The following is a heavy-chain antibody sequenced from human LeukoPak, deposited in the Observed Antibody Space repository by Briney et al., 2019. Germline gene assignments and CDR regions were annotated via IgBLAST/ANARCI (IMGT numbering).Heavy chain of an antibody. Sequence: PGGSLRLSCAASGFTFSSYAMSWVRQAPGKGLEWVSAISGSGGSTYYADSVKGRFTISRDNSKNTLYLQMNSLRAEDTAVYYCAIEYLFYCGGDCYPDYWGQGTLVTVSS. J-gene: IGHJ4*02. CDR2: ISGSGGST. D-gene: IGHD2-21*02. CDR3: AIEYLFYCGGDCYPDY. CDR1: GFTFSSYA. V-gene: IGHV3-23*01.